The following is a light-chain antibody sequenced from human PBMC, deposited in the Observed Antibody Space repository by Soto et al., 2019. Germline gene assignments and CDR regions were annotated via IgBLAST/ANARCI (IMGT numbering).Light chain of an antibody. J-gene: IGKJ1*01. CDR3: HQRQRWPRT. V-gene: IGKV3-20*01. CDR1: QSVSSSY. Sequence: EIVLTQSPGTLSLSPGERATLSCRASQSVSSSYLAWYQQKPGQAPRLLIYAASSRATGIPDRFSGSGSGTDFTLTISRLEPEDFAVYYCHQRQRWPRTFGQGTKVDIK. CDR2: AAS.